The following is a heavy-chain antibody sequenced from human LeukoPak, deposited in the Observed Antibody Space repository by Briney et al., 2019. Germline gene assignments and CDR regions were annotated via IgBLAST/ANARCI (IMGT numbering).Heavy chain of an antibody. Sequence: QSGGSLRLSCAASGFTFSSYAMSWVRQAPGKGLEWVSAISGSGGSTYYADSVKGRFTISRDNSKNTLYLQMNSLRAEDTAVYYCAKDRREVLRFLEWSLGMDVWGQGTTVTVSS. J-gene: IGHJ6*02. D-gene: IGHD3-3*01. CDR1: GFTFSSYA. CDR2: ISGSGGST. V-gene: IGHV3-23*01. CDR3: AKDRREVLRFLEWSLGMDV.